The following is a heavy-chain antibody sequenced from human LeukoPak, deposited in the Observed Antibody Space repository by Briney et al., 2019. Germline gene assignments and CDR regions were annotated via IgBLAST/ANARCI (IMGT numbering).Heavy chain of an antibody. CDR1: GGTFSSYA. Sequence: SVKVSCKASGGTFSSYAISWVRQAPGQGLEWMGGIIPIFGTANYAQKFQGTVTTTADEYKSTAYMELSSLRSEDTAVYYCARGTYYYGSGSYWSYYYYMDVWGKGTTVTVSS. CDR3: ARGTYYYGSGSYWSYYYYMDV. V-gene: IGHV1-69*13. J-gene: IGHJ6*03. D-gene: IGHD3-10*01. CDR2: IIPIFGTA.